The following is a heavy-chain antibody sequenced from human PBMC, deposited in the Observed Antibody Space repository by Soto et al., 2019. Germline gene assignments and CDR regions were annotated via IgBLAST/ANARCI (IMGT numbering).Heavy chain of an antibody. CDR1: GYTFTVNG. J-gene: IGHJ4*02. Sequence: QVKLVQSGVEVKKPGASVKVSCKTSGYTFTVNGISWVRQAPGQGLEWMGWISANSGNTNYAPKFQGRVTLTTDTSTGTAYMELRSLRSDDTAIYYCARDRDYSLDFWGQGTLVIVSS. V-gene: IGHV1-18*01. D-gene: IGHD2-21*01. CDR3: ARDRDYSLDF. CDR2: ISANSGNT.